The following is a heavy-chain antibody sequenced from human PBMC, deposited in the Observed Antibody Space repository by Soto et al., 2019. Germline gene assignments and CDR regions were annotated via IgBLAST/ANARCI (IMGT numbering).Heavy chain of an antibody. J-gene: IGHJ4*02. V-gene: IGHV3-7*05. CDR3: VRDILAPGSFLYFDY. Sequence: EVQLVESGGGLVQPGGSLRLSCAASGFSFSSYWMTWVRQAPGEGLEWLANMNQDGTEKYYVDSVKGRFIISRDNAENSLVLEVSSLRADDTTIYYCVRDILAPGSFLYFDYWGQGTLVTVSS. CDR1: GFSFSSYW. D-gene: IGHD2-2*02. CDR2: MNQDGTEK.